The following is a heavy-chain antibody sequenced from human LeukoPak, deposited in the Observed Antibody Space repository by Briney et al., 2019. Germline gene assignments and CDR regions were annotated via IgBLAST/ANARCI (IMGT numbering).Heavy chain of an antibody. Sequence: SETLSLTCTVSGGSISSSSYYWGWIRQPAGKGLEWIGSIYYSGSTYYNPSLKSRVTISVDTSKNQFSLKLSSVTAADTAVYYCARHERQYYDFWSGYNRNWFDPWGQGTLVTVSS. CDR2: IYYSGST. D-gene: IGHD3-3*01. V-gene: IGHV4-39*01. CDR1: GGSISSSSYY. J-gene: IGHJ5*02. CDR3: ARHERQYYDFWSGYNRNWFDP.